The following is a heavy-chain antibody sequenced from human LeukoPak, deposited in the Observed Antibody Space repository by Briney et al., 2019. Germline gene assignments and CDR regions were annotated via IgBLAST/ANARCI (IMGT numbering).Heavy chain of an antibody. CDR2: IYYSGTT. J-gene: IGHJ4*02. D-gene: IGHD5-18*01. V-gene: IGHV4-38-2*02. CDR3: ARDLQPPDY. CDR1: GYSISSGYY. Sequence: SETLSLTCTVSGYSISSGYYWGWIRQPPGKGLEWIGSIYYSGTTYYNPSLKSRVTISVDTSKNQFSLKLSSVTAADTAVYYCARDLQPPDYWGQGTLVTVSS.